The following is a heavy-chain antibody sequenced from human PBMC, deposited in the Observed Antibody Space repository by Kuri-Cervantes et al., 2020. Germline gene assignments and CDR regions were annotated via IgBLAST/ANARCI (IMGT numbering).Heavy chain of an antibody. D-gene: IGHD3-10*01. CDR2: INPDGSEK. J-gene: IGHJ4*02. CDR3: ARFASGH. Sequence: GESLKISCAASGFTFSTSWMYWVRQAPGKGLEWVANINPDGSEKYYVDSLKGRFIISRDNAKSSLYLQMKSLRDEDTATYYCARFASGHWGQGALVTVSS. V-gene: IGHV3-7*03. CDR1: GFTFSTSW.